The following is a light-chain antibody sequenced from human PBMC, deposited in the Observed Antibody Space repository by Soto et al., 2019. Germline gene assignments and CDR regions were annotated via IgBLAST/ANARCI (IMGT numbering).Light chain of an antibody. V-gene: IGKV3-20*01. CDR2: GAT. J-gene: IGKJ2*01. CDR3: QQYGTTPLYT. CDR1: QSVRGSF. Sequence: EIVLTQSPVTLSLSPGERATLSCRASQSVRGSFLAWYRQKPGQAPRLLIYGATSRATGIPDRFSGSGSGTDFPLTISRLEPEDCAVYYCQQYGTTPLYTFGQGTKLEI.